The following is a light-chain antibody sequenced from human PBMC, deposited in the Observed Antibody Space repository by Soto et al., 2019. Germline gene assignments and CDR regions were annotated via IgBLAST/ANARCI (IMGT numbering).Light chain of an antibody. Sequence: DIQVTQSPSSLSASVGDRVTITCGASQTIYRYLNWYQQKTGEAAKVLIYTTSTLQSGVPSRFSGSGSGTDFTLTINCLRPEDFATYHCQQSYSAPWTVGQGTKVDTK. CDR1: QTIYRY. J-gene: IGKJ1*01. V-gene: IGKV1-39*01. CDR3: QQSYSAPWT. CDR2: TTS.